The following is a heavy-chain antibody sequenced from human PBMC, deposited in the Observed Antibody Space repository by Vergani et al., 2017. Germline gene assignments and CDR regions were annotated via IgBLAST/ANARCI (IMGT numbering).Heavy chain of an antibody. CDR1: GGTFSSYA. Sequence: QVQLVQSGAEVKKPGSSVKVSCKASGGTFSSYAISWVRQAPGQGLEWMGGIIPNSGGTHYAQKFQGRVTMTRDTSISTAYMELSRLRSDDTAVYYCAREGILGIVYYFDYWGQGTLVTVSS. V-gene: IGHV1-2*02. D-gene: IGHD7-27*01. CDR3: AREGILGIVYYFDY. CDR2: IIPNSGGT. J-gene: IGHJ4*02.